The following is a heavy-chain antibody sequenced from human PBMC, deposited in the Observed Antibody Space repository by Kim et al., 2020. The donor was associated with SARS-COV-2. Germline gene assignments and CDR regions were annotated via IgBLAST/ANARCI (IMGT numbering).Heavy chain of an antibody. CDR2: ISYDGSNK. Sequence: GGSLRLSCAASGFTFSSYGMHWVRQAPGKGLEWVAVISYDGSNKYYADSVKGRFTISRDNSKNTLYLQMNSLRAEDTAVYYCAKDRFTFDGVGETRDAFDIWGQGTMVTVSS. V-gene: IGHV3-30*18. D-gene: IGHD3-16*01. CDR3: AKDRFTFDGVGETRDAFDI. J-gene: IGHJ3*02. CDR1: GFTFSSYG.